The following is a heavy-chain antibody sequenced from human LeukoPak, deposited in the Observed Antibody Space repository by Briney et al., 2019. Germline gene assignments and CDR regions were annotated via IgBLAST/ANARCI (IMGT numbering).Heavy chain of an antibody. J-gene: IGHJ4*02. CDR1: GFTFSSYS. CDR2: IYSGGGT. CDR3: ARGFRSVTTWGYFDY. V-gene: IGHV3-66*01. D-gene: IGHD4-17*01. Sequence: GGSLRLSCAASGFTFSSYSMSWVRQAPGKGLEWVSLIYSGGGTYYADSVKGRFTISRDNSSNTLSLQMNSLRVDDTAVYYCARGFRSVTTWGYFDYWGQGALVTVSS.